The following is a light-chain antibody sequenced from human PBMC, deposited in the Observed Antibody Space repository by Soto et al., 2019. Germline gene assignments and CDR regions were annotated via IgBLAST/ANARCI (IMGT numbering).Light chain of an antibody. CDR1: QSTSSY. CDR2: QAS. CDR3: QQYSSHST. V-gene: IGKV1-5*03. Sequence: DIQMTQSPSTLSASVGDRVTITCRASQSTSSYLAWYQQKPGKAPKLLIYQASSLENGVPSRFSGSGSGTEFSLTISSLQPDDFATYDGQQYSSHSTFGQGTKVDI. J-gene: IGKJ1*01.